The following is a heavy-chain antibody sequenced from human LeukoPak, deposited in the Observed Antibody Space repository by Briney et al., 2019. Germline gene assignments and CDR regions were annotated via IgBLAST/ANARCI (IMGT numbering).Heavy chain of an antibody. Sequence: PSETLSLTCTVSGGSISSSSYYWGWIRQPPGKGLEWIGSIYYSGSTYYNPSLKSRVTISVDTSKNQFSLKLSSVTAADTAVYYCARLPTKRAGSAGSFDYWGQGTLVTVSS. V-gene: IGHV4-39*01. D-gene: IGHD3-10*01. CDR3: ARLPTKRAGSAGSFDY. CDR2: IYYSGST. J-gene: IGHJ4*02. CDR1: GGSISSSSYY.